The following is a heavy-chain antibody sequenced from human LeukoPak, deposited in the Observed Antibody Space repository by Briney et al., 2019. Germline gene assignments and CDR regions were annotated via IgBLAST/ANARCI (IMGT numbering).Heavy chain of an antibody. D-gene: IGHD2-15*01. Sequence: SETLSLTCTGSGGSISGYYWSWIRQPPGKGLEWSGHVVTSGRTNYNSSLMSRVTMSVDTSKNQFSLRLTSVTAADTAVYYCARHWSHSVAQFGRYYWFDPWGQGTLVTVSS. CDR2: VVTSGRT. V-gene: IGHV4-4*07. J-gene: IGHJ5*02. CDR1: GGSISGYY. CDR3: ARHWSHSVAQFGRYYWFDP.